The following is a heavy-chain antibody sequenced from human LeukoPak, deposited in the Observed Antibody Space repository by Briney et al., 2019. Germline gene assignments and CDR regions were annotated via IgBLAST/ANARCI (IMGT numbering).Heavy chain of an antibody. CDR2: ISYDGATE. CDR3: ARESNSAYDPHRQLFDY. V-gene: IGHV3-30*14. D-gene: IGHD5-12*01. Sequence: GRSLRLSCAGSGFTFGSFLMHWVRQAPGKGLEWVALISYDGATEYYADSVKGRFTISRDNLKNTLYLQMNSLRPEDTAVYYCARESNSAYDPHRQLFDYWGQGTLVT. J-gene: IGHJ4*02. CDR1: GFTFGSFL.